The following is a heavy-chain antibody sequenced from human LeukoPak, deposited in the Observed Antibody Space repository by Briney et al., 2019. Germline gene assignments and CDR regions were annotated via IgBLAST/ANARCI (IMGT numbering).Heavy chain of an antibody. CDR2: VYYTGST. J-gene: IGHJ6*03. Sequence: PSETLSLTCTVSGGSISSYYWSWIRQPPGKGLEWIGYVYYTGSTNYNPSLKSRVTISADTSKNQFSLKLSSVTAADTAVYYCARLTSSSWYFSSGYYYYMDVWGKGTTVTVSS. CDR1: GGSISSYY. CDR3: ARLTSSSWYFSSGYYYYMDV. V-gene: IGHV4-59*12. D-gene: IGHD6-13*01.